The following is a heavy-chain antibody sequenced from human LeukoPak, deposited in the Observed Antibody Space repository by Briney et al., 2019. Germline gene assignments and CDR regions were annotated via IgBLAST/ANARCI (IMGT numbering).Heavy chain of an antibody. D-gene: IGHD3-22*01. J-gene: IGHJ4*02. Sequence: GGSLRLSCAASGFTFSSYAMSWVRQAPGKGLEWVSAISGSGGSTYYADSVKGRFTISRDYSKNTLYLQMNSLRAEDTAVYYCAKRGDGYYQVDYWGQGTLVTVSS. V-gene: IGHV3-23*01. CDR3: AKRGDGYYQVDY. CDR1: GFTFSSYA. CDR2: ISGSGGST.